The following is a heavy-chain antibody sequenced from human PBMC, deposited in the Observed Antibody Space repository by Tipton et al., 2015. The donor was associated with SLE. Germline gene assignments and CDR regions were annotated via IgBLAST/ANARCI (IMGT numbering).Heavy chain of an antibody. CDR2: IYYSGST. V-gene: IGHV4-39*07. Sequence: TLSLTCTVSGGSISTSSYYWGWIRQPPGKGLEWIGSIYYSGSTYYNPSLKSRVTISVDTSKNQFSLKLSSVTAADTAVYYCARDSSGLDYWGQGTLVTVSS. CDR1: GGSISTSSYY. D-gene: IGHD6-19*01. J-gene: IGHJ4*02. CDR3: ARDSSGLDY.